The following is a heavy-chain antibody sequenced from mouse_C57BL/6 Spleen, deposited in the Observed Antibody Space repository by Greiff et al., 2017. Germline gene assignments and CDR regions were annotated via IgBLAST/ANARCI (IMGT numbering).Heavy chain of an antibody. D-gene: IGHD1-1*01. CDR3: AVVPMGGYGSSKRYFDV. CDR2: INPSNGGT. Sequence: QVQLQQPGPELVKPGASVKLSCKASGYTFTSYWMHWVKQRPGQGLEWIGDINPSNGGTNYNEKFKSKATLTVDKSSSTAYMQLSSLTSEDSAVYYCAVVPMGGYGSSKRYFDVWGTGTTVTVSS. CDR1: GYTFTSYW. V-gene: IGHV1-53*01. J-gene: IGHJ1*03.